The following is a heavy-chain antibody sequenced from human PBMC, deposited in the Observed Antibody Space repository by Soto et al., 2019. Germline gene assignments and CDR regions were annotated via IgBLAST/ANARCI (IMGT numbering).Heavy chain of an antibody. J-gene: IGHJ4*02. CDR1: GGSISSYY. CDR2: IYTSGST. V-gene: IGHV4-4*07. CDR3: ARDLYSKYYFDY. Sequence: QVQLQESGPGLVKPSETLSLTWTVSGGSISSYYWCWIRQPPGKGLEWIGRIYTSGSTNYNPSLKSRVTMSVDTSKNQFCLKLSSVTAADTAVYYCARDLYSKYYFDYWGQGTLVTVSS. D-gene: IGHD2-15*01.